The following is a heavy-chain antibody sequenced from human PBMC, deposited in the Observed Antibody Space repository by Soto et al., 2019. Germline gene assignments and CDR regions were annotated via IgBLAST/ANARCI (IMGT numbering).Heavy chain of an antibody. CDR2: IYYSGST. Sequence: PSETLSLTCTVSGGSISSYYWSWIRQPPGKGLEWIGYIYYSGSTNYNPSLKSRVTISVDTSKNQFSLKLSSVTAADTAVYYCARGYYGDLDYWGQGTLVTVSS. CDR3: ARGYYGDLDY. CDR1: GGSISSYY. J-gene: IGHJ4*02. V-gene: IGHV4-59*01. D-gene: IGHD4-17*01.